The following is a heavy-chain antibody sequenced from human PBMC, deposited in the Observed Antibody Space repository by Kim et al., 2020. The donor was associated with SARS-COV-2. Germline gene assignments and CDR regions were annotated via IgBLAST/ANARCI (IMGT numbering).Heavy chain of an antibody. D-gene: IGHD3-10*01. CDR3: ARVVNEYYYGSGSYYNSYYYYYMDV. J-gene: IGHJ6*03. CDR2: IYYSGST. Sequence: SETLSLTCTVSGGSISSYYWSWIRQPPGKGLEWIGYIYYSGSTNYNPSLKSRVTISVDTSKNQFSLKLSSVTAADTAVYYCARVVNEYYYGSGSYYNSYYYYYMDVWGKGTTVTVSS. V-gene: IGHV4-59*01. CDR1: GGSISSYY.